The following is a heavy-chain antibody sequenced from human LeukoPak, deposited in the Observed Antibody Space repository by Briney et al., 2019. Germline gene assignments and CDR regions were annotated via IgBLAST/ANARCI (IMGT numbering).Heavy chain of an antibody. CDR3: ARGTGIYQFDY. Sequence: SQTLSLTCAVSGDSLSSNNAAWNWIRHSPSIGLEWLGRTYYKYHYYNDYAVSVKSRITINPDISKNQYPLQLSSVTPEVTAVYYCARGTGIYQFDYWGGGTLVSVS. D-gene: IGHD1-26*01. CDR1: GDSLSSNNAA. CDR2: TYYKYHYYN. J-gene: IGHJ4*02. V-gene: IGHV6-1*01.